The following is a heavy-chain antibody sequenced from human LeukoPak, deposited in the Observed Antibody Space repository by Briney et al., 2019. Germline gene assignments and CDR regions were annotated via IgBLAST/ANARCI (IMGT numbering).Heavy chain of an antibody. CDR1: GGSISSGSYY. J-gene: IGHJ6*03. V-gene: IGHV4-61*02. CDR2: IYTSGST. D-gene: IGHD6-19*01. CDR3: ARDAYIAVAGSYYYYYMDV. Sequence: PSETLSLTCTVSGGSISSGSYYWSWIRQPAGKGLEWIGRIYTSGSTNYNPSLKSRVTISVDTSKNQFSLKLSSVTAADTAVYYCARDAYIAVAGSYYYYYMDVWGKGTTVTISS.